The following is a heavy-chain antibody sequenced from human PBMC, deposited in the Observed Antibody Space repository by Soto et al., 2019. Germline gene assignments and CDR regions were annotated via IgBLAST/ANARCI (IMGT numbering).Heavy chain of an antibody. CDR2: IFHGGST. CDR3: ARVYSGSYSDS. V-gene: IGHV4-4*02. J-gene: IGHJ4*02. Sequence: PSETLSLTCTVSGASIRSNNWWSWVRQPPGKGLEWIGEIFHGGSTYYNPSLKTRLTISVDKSKNQLSLNLTSVTAADTAVYYCARVYSGSYSDSWGRGTPVTVSS. D-gene: IGHD1-26*01. CDR1: GASIRSNNW.